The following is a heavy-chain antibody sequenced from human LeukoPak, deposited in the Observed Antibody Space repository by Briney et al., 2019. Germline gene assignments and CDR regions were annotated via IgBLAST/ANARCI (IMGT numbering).Heavy chain of an antibody. V-gene: IGHV3-7*01. CDR1: GFTFSSYW. J-gene: IGHJ4*02. CDR2: IKQDGSEK. Sequence: GGSLRLSCAASGFTFSSYWMSWVRQAPGKGLEWVANIKQDGSEKYYVDSVKGRFTISRDNAKNSLYLQMNSLRAEDTAVYYCARDLNYYDSSGYHWGQGTLVTVSS. CDR3: ARDLNYYDSSGYH. D-gene: IGHD3-22*01.